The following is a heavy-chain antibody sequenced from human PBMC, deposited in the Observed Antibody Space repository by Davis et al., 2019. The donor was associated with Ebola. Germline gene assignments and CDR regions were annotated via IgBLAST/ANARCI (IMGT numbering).Heavy chain of an antibody. CDR3: ARVRSYTWFDP. V-gene: IGHV4-4*02. J-gene: IGHJ5*02. CDR2: INHSGST. CDR1: GGSISSSNW. D-gene: IGHD1-26*01. Sequence: SETLSLTCDVSGGSISSSNWWSWVRQPPGKGLEWIGEINHSGSTNYNPSLKSRVTISVDTSKNQFSLKLSSVTAADTAVYYCARVRSYTWFDPWGQGTLVTVSS.